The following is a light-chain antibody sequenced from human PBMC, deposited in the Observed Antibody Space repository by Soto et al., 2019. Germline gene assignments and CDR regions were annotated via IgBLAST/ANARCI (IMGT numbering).Light chain of an antibody. CDR2: DNN. Sequence: QSVLTQPPSVSGAPGQRITISCTGSSSNIGAGYAVHWYQHLPGTAPKLLIFDNNNRPSGVPDLCSGAKSGTSASMAIAGLQAEDEGDYVCLSFDGGLSVVVFGGGSKLTAL. CDR3: LSFDGGLSVVV. V-gene: IGLV1-40*01. J-gene: IGLJ2*01. CDR1: SSNIGAGYA.